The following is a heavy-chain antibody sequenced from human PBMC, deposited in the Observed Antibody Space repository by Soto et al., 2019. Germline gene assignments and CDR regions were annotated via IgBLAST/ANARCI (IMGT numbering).Heavy chain of an antibody. CDR1: GGSISSYY. V-gene: IGHV4-59*08. D-gene: IGHD3-22*01. CDR3: ARHFRNYYDSSGYVDY. Sequence: SETLSLTCTVSGGSISSYYWSWIRQPPGKGLEWIGYIYYSGSTNYNPSLKSRVTISVDTSKNQFSLKLSSVTAADTAVYYCARHFRNYYDSSGYVDYWGQGTLVTVSS. J-gene: IGHJ4*02. CDR2: IYYSGST.